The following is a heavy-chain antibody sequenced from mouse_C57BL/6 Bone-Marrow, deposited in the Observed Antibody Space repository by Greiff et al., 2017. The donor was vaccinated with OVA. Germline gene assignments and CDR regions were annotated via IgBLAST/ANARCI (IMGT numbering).Heavy chain of an antibody. CDR3: ARYNDYDAYFDY. CDR2: ISTKATGYTT. J-gene: IGHJ2*01. Sequence: EVKLMESGGGLVQPGGSLSLSCAASGFTFTDSYMRWVRQPPGKALEWLGFISTKATGYTTESSASVKGRFTISTDNYQSILYLQMNALSADDSATYYCARYNDYDAYFDYWGQGTTLTVSS. D-gene: IGHD2-4*01. CDR1: GFTFTDSY. V-gene: IGHV7-3*01.